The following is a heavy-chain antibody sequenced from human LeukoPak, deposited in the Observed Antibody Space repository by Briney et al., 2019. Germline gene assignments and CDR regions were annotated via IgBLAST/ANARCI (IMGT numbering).Heavy chain of an antibody. CDR2: IYPSDSDT. J-gene: IGHJ4*02. CDR1: GYTFTSYW. Sequence: GESLKISCKGSGYTFTSYWIGWVRQMPGKGLEWMGIIYPSDSDTRYSPSFEGQVTISADKSINTAYLQWSSLKASDTAMYYCVRLRGYIAVTGYRYFDYWGQGTLVTVSS. D-gene: IGHD6-19*01. CDR3: VRLRGYIAVTGYRYFDY. V-gene: IGHV5-51*01.